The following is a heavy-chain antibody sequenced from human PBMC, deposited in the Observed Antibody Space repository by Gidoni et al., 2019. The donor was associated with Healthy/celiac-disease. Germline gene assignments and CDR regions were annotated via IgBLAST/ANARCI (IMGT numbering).Heavy chain of an antibody. V-gene: IGHV4-59*01. CDR2: IYYSGST. CDR1: GGSISSYY. J-gene: IGHJ4*02. Sequence: QVQLQESGPGLVKPSETLSLTCTVSGGSISSYYWSWIRQPPGKGLEWIGYIYYSGSTNYNPSLKSRVTISVDTSKNQFSLKLSSVTAADTAVYYCASGDYDFWSGYDYWGQGTLVTVSS. D-gene: IGHD3-3*01. CDR3: ASGDYDFWSGYDY.